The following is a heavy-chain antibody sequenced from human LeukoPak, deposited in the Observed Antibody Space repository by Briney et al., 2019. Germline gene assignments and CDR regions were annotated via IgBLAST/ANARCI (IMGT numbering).Heavy chain of an antibody. V-gene: IGHV3-23*01. D-gene: IGHD3-16*01. Sequence: GGSLRLSCAASGFTFSIYAISWVHQAPGKGLEWVSAISGSGGSTYYADSVKGRFTIFRDNAKNSLYLQLNSLRVEDTAVYYCASGAVPPHWGQGNLVTVSS. CDR2: ISGSGGST. CDR3: ASGAVPPH. J-gene: IGHJ4*02. CDR1: GFTFSIYA.